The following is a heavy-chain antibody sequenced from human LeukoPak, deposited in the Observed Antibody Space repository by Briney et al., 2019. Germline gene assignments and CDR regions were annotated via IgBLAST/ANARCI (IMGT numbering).Heavy chain of an antibody. Sequence: GGSLRLSCAASGFTFSSYSMNWVRQAPGKGLEWVSSISSSSSHIYYADSVKGRFTISRDNAKNSVYLQMNSLRAEDTAVYYCARVKMGATVTTFHYYCMDVWGVGTTVTVSS. CDR1: GFTFSSYS. CDR3: ARVKMGATVTTFHYYCMDV. D-gene: IGHD4-11*01. CDR2: ISSSSSHI. V-gene: IGHV3-21*06. J-gene: IGHJ6*03.